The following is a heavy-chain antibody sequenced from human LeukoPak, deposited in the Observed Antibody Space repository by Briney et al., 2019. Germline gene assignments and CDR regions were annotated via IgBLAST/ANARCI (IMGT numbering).Heavy chain of an antibody. CDR2: INHSGST. J-gene: IGHJ4*02. Sequence: PSETLSLTCAVYGGSFSGYYWSWIRQPPGKGLEWIGEINHSGSTNYNPSLKSRVTISVDTSKNQFSLKLSSVTAADTAVYYCARVTYSSGWYPLDYWGQGTLVTVSS. CDR3: ARVTYSSGWYPLDY. D-gene: IGHD6-19*01. V-gene: IGHV4-34*01. CDR1: GGSFSGYY.